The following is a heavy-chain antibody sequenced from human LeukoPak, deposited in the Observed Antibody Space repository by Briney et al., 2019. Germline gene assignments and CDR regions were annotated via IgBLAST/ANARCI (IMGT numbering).Heavy chain of an antibody. V-gene: IGHV4-34*01. Sequence: SETLSLTCAVYGGSFSGYYWSWIRQPPGKGLEWIGEINHSGSTNYNPALKSRVTISVETSKNQSSLKLSSVTAADTAVYYCARGPDWNYDGGDWFDPWGQGTLVTVSS. CDR3: ARGPDWNYDGGDWFDP. D-gene: IGHD1-7*01. CDR2: INHSGST. J-gene: IGHJ5*02. CDR1: GGSFSGYY.